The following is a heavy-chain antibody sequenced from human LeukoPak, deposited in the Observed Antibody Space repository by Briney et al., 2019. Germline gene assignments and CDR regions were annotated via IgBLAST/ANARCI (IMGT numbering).Heavy chain of an antibody. CDR1: GGSISSGGYS. J-gene: IGHJ4*02. V-gene: IGHV4-30-2*01. CDR3: ARGVEPAAAGPFIDY. CDR2: IYHSGST. Sequence: SETLSLTCAVSGGSISSGGYSWSRIRQPPGKGLEWIGYIYHSGSTYYNPSLKSRVTISVDRSKNQFSLKLSSVTAADTAVYYCARGVEPAAAGPFIDYWGQGTLVTVSS. D-gene: IGHD6-13*01.